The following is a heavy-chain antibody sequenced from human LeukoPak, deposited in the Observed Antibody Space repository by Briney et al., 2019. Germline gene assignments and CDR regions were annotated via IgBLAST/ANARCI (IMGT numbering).Heavy chain of an antibody. CDR2: IGSEGGST. V-gene: IGHV3-64D*06. J-gene: IGHJ4*02. D-gene: IGHD3-10*01. CDR1: GLTFRRYA. Sequence: VHPGGFLRPFCSPPGLTFRRYAMPWVRQTPGKGLEYDSGIGSEGGSTYYADSGKGRFTISRDNSKNTLYLQMSSLRAEDTAMYYCEKSGSYYNEPYYFDYWSEGTLVTVSS. CDR3: EKSGSYYNEPYYFDY.